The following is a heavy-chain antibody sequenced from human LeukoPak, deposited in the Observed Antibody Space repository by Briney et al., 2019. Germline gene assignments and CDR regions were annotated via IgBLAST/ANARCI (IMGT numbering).Heavy chain of an antibody. CDR1: GGSISSSSYY. J-gene: IGHJ4*02. CDR3: ARASVVTSPFDY. Sequence: KSSETLSLTCTVSGGSISSSSYYWGWIRQAPGKGLEWVSYISSSGGSIYYADSVKGRFTISRDNAKNSLYLQMNTLRADDTAVYYCARASVVTSPFDYWGQGTLVTVSS. CDR2: ISSSGGSI. D-gene: IGHD4-23*01. V-gene: IGHV3-11*01.